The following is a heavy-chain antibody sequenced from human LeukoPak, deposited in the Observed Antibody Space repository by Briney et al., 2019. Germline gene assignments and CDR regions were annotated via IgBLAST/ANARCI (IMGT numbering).Heavy chain of an antibody. CDR2: ISGSGVTT. J-gene: IGHJ4*02. CDR1: GLTFSTSA. V-gene: IGHV3-23*01. Sequence: GGSLRLSCGASGLTFSTSAMSWVRQASGKGLEWVSGISGSGVTTYYADSVKGRFTISRDNSENTVYLQMDSLRAEDTALYYCAKMGSAPYYGHFDYFDYWGQGTLVTVSS. D-gene: IGHD3-10*01. CDR3: AKMGSAPYYGHFDYFDY.